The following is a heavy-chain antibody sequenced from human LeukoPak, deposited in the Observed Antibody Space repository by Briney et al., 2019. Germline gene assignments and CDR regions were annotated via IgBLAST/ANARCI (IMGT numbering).Heavy chain of an antibody. CDR2: ISSTSSDL. CDR3: ARAAGHYFDY. Sequence: GGSLRLSCAASGFNFKSYSMNWVRQASGKGLVWVSFISSTSSDLLYADSVKGRFTVSRDNGKNSLYLQMNSLRAEDTAVYYCARAAGHYFDYWGQGSLVTVSS. V-gene: IGHV3-21*06. CDR1: GFNFKSYS. D-gene: IGHD3-10*01. J-gene: IGHJ4*02.